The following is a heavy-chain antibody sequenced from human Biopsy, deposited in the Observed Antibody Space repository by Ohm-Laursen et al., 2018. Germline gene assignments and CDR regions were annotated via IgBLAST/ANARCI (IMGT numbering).Heavy chain of an antibody. CDR3: ARGTGRYYVYDAFDI. Sequence: SDTLSLTCAVSGDSISSYYWSWIRQPPGKGLEWIGRIYTSGSPNYNLSLESRVTMSVDTSKNQFSLNLRSVTAADTAVYYCARGTGRYYVYDAFDIWGQGTVVTVSS. J-gene: IGHJ3*02. V-gene: IGHV4-4*07. CDR1: GDSISSYY. CDR2: IYTSGSP. D-gene: IGHD1-26*01.